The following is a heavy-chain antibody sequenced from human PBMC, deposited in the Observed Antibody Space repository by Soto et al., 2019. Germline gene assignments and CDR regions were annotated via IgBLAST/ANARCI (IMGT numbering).Heavy chain of an antibody. J-gene: IGHJ6*03. CDR1: GFTFSSYS. D-gene: IGHD2-2*01. V-gene: IGHV3-48*01. CDR3: ARDREGVYCSSTSCLDMDV. CDR2: ISSSSSTI. Sequence: GGSLRLSCAASGFTFSSYSMNWVRQAPGKGLEWVSYISSSSSTIYYADSVKGRFTISRDNAKNSLYLQMNSLRAEDTAVYYCARDREGVYCSSTSCLDMDVWGKGTTVTVSS.